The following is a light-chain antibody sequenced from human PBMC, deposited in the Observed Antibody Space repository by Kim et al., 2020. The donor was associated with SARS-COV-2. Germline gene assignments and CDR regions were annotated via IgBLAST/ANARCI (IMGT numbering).Light chain of an antibody. CDR2: DVS. V-gene: IGLV2-14*03. Sequence: QSALTQPASVSGSPGQSITISCTGTSSDVGGYNYVSWYKQHPGKALRLMIYDVSNRPSGVSNRFSGSKSDNTASLTISGLQAEDEADYYCSSYTSSTTMVFGGGTQLTVL. CDR3: SSYTSSTTMV. CDR1: SSDVGGYNY. J-gene: IGLJ2*01.